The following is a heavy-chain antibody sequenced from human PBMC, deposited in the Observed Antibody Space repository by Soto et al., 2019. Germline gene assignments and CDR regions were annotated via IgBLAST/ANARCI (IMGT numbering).Heavy chain of an antibody. CDR2: VSGTGGSA. D-gene: IGHD4-17*01. J-gene: IGHJ6*02. CDR3: ARGHGDFVGYYYYGMDV. V-gene: IGHV3-23*01. CDR1: GFTFSSYA. Sequence: EVQLLESGGGLVRPGGSLRLSCAASGFTFSSYAMTWVRQAPGKGLEWVSGVSGTGGSAYYADSVKGRFTISRDKSTNTLYLQMNSLRAEDTAVYYCARGHGDFVGYYYYGMDVWGQGTTVTVSS.